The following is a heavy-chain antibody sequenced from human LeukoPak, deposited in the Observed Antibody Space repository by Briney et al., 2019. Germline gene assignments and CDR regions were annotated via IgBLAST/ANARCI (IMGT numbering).Heavy chain of an antibody. CDR3: ARGESLWLEAYCGGDCFAEYFQH. D-gene: IGHD2-21*02. CDR1: GGSFSSYY. CDR2: IYYSGST. J-gene: IGHJ1*01. V-gene: IGHV4-59*08. Sequence: SETLSLTCAVYGGSFSSYYWSWIRQPPGKGLEWIGYIYYSGSTNYNPSLKSRVTISVDTSKNQFSLKLSSVTAADTAVYYCARGESLWLEAYCGGDCFAEYFQHWGQGTLVTVSS.